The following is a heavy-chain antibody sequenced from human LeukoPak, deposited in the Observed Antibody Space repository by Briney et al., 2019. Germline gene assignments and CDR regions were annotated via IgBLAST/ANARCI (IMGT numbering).Heavy chain of an antibody. Sequence: SETLSLTCTVSGGSISSYYWSWIRQPPGKGLEWIGYIYYSGSTNYNPSLKSRVTISVDTSKNQFSLKLSSVTAADTAVYYCASPMYYYDSSGYYASCWGQGTLVTVSS. CDR3: ASPMYYYDSSGYYASC. CDR1: GGSISSYY. CDR2: IYYSGST. J-gene: IGHJ4*02. D-gene: IGHD3-22*01. V-gene: IGHV4-59*12.